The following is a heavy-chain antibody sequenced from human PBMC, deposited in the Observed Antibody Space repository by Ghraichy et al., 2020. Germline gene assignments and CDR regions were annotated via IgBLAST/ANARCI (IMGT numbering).Heavy chain of an antibody. D-gene: IGHD2-21*01. CDR3: ARILVKTPSK. V-gene: IGHV4-39*01. CDR2: IHYNGRT. CDR1: GGSISDDNYY. J-gene: IGHJ4*02. Sequence: SETLSLTCSVSGGSISDDNYYWGWIRQRPGEGLEWMGNIHYNGRTNVNPSLQSRVTMSVDTSKNQFSLSLSSVTAADTAVYYCARILVKTPSKGGQGTLVTVYS.